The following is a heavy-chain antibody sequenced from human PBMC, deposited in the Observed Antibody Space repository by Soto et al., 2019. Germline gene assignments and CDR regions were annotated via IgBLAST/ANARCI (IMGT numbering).Heavy chain of an antibody. CDR3: ARVGYLFSAREYIWFDP. Sequence: QVQLVQSGAEVKKPGASVKVSCKASGYTFTSYDINWARQATGQGLEWMGWINPDTGNTGYAQKFQGRVTVTRDTSRSTVYMVLSSLTSEDTAVYYCARVGYLFSAREYIWFDPWRQGTLVNVSS. J-gene: IGHJ5*02. D-gene: IGHD6-13*01. CDR2: INPDTGNT. CDR1: GYTFTSYD. V-gene: IGHV1-8*01.